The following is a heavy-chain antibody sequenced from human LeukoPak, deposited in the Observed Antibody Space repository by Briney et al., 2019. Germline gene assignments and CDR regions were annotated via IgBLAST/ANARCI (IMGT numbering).Heavy chain of an antibody. J-gene: IGHJ3*02. Sequence: GGSLRLSCAASGFTFSNYEMTWVRQTQGKGLEWISYISDSGSFIYYADSVKGRFTISRDNAKNSLYLQMNSLRAEDTAVYYCARVGSRAYSGIYSDAFDIWGQGTMVTVSS. CDR3: ARVGSRAYSGIYSDAFDI. CDR2: ISDSGSFI. CDR1: GFTFSNYE. V-gene: IGHV3-48*03. D-gene: IGHD1-26*01.